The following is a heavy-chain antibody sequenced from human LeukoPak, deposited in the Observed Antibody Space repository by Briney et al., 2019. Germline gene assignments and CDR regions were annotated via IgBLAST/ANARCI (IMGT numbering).Heavy chain of an antibody. CDR2: IYSGGST. CDR1: GFTVSSNY. V-gene: IGHV3-66*02. CDR3: ARVTTVTTVGY. J-gene: IGHJ4*02. D-gene: IGHD4-11*01. Sequence: GGSLRLSCAASGFTVSSNYMSWVRQAPGKGLEWVSVIYSGGSTYYADSVKGRFTISRDNSKNTLYLQMNSLRAEETAVYYCARVTTVTTVGYWGQGTLVTVSS.